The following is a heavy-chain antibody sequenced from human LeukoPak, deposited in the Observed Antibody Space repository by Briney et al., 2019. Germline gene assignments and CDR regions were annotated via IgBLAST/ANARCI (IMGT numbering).Heavy chain of an antibody. CDR2: ISGSGGST. CDR3: ASLYSSGYCDY. CDR1: GFTFSSYA. J-gene: IGHJ4*02. D-gene: IGHD3-22*01. Sequence: GGSLRLSCAASGFTFSSYAMSWVRQAPGKGLEWVSAISGSGGSTYYADSVKGWFTISRDNSKNTLYLQMNSLRAEDTAVYYCASLYSSGYCDYWGQGTLVTVSS. V-gene: IGHV3-23*01.